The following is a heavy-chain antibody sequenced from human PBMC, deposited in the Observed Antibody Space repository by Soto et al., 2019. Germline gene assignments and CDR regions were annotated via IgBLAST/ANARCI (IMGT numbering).Heavy chain of an antibody. V-gene: IGHV1-69*01. D-gene: IGHD3-10*01. J-gene: IGHJ5*02. CDR3: ARGGDYYGSGEGPWFDP. Sequence: QVQLVQSGAEVKKPGSSVKVSCKASGGTFSSYAISWVRQAPGQGLEWMGGIIPIFGTANYAQKFQGRVTITADESTSTAYRELGSLRSEDTAVYYCARGGDYYGSGEGPWFDPWGQGTLVTVSS. CDR1: GGTFSSYA. CDR2: IIPIFGTA.